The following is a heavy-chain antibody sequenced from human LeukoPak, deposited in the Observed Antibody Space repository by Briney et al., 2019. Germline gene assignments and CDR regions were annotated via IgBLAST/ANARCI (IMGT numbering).Heavy chain of an antibody. CDR1: GGSISTYY. CDR2: VYYSGST. J-gene: IGHJ3*02. D-gene: IGHD1-26*01. CDR3: ARDGQGRCWDLLPAFDI. V-gene: IGHV4-59*01. Sequence: SETLSLTCTVSGGSISTYYWSWIRQPPGRELEWIGFVYYSGSTNYNPSLKSRVTISVDTSKNQFSLRVSSVTAADTAVYYCARDGQGRCWDLLPAFDIWGQGTMVTVSS.